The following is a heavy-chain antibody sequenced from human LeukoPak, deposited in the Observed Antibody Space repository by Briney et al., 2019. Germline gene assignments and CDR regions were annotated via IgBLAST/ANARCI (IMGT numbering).Heavy chain of an antibody. CDR3: ARGIGIAVAQWRVLFDY. Sequence: SETLSLTCTVSGGSISSYYWSWIRQPPGKGLEWIGYIYYSGSTNCNPSLKSRVTISVDTSKNQCSLKLSSVTAADTAVYYCARGIGIAVAQWRVLFDYWGQGTLVTVSS. D-gene: IGHD6-19*01. CDR2: IYYSGST. V-gene: IGHV4-59*01. J-gene: IGHJ4*02. CDR1: GGSISSYY.